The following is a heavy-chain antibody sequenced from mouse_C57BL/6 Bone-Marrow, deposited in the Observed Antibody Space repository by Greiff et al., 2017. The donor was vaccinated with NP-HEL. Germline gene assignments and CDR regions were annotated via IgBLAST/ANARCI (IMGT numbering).Heavy chain of an antibody. CDR3: ARPQLGPYAMDY. J-gene: IGHJ4*01. CDR1: GFTFSDYY. Sequence: DVMLVESGGGLVQPGGSLKLSCAASGFTFSDYYMYWVRQTPEKRLEWVAYISNGGGSTYYPDTVKGRFTISRDNAKNTLYLQMSRLKSEDTAMYYCARPQLGPYAMDYWGQGTSVTVSS. CDR2: ISNGGGST. D-gene: IGHD4-1*02. V-gene: IGHV5-12*01.